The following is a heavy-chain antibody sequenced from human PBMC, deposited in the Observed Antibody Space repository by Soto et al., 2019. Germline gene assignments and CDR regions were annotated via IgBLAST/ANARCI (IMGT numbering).Heavy chain of an antibody. CDR3: ARESEDLTSNFDY. CDR1: GFTFTRYS. CDR2: ISSTTNYI. V-gene: IGHV3-21*06. Sequence: GGTLRLSCAASGFTFTRYSMNWVRQAPGKGLEWVSSISSTTNYIYYGDSMKGRFTISRDNAKNSLYLEMNSLRAEDTAVYYCARESEDLTSNFDYWGQGTLVTVSS. J-gene: IGHJ4*02.